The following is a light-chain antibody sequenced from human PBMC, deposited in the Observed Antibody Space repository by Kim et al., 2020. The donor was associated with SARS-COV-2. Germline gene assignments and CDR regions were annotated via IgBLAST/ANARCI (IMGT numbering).Light chain of an antibody. CDR1: QSVSSRN. CDR2: GAS. CDR3: QRYGDSYT. Sequence: SLSPGDRATLSCRASQSVSSRNLAWYQQKPGQAPRLFIYGASNRATGIPDRFSGSGSGTDFTLTISRLEPEDFAVYYCQRYGDSYTFGQGTKLEI. J-gene: IGKJ2*01. V-gene: IGKV3-20*01.